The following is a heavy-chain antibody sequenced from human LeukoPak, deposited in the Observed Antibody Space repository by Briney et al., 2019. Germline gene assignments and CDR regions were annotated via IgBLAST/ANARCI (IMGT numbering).Heavy chain of an antibody. CDR2: ISGSGGST. V-gene: IGHV3-23*01. D-gene: IGHD6-19*01. CDR3: AEGPPGYSSGWLDY. Sequence: GGSLRLSCAASGFTFSSYAMSWVRQAPGKGLEWVSAISGSGGSTYYADSVKGRFTISRDNSKNTLYLQMNSLRAEDTAVYYCAEGPPGYSSGWLDYWGQGTLVTVSS. J-gene: IGHJ4*02. CDR1: GFTFSSYA.